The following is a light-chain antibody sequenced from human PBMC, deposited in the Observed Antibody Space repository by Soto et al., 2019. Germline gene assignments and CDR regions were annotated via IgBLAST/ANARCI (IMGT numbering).Light chain of an antibody. CDR1: SSDVGDYNY. V-gene: IGLV2-14*01. Sequence: QSVLTQPASVSGSPGQSITISCTGTSSDVGDYNYVSWYQQHPGKAPKLMIYEVNNRPSGVSNRFSGSKSGNTASLTISGLQAEDEADYYCSSYTSSSTLVVFGGGTKLTVL. J-gene: IGLJ2*01. CDR3: SSYTSSSTLVV. CDR2: EVN.